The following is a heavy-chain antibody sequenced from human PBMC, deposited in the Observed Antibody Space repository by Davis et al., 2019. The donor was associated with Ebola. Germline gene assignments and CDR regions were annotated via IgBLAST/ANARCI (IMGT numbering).Heavy chain of an antibody. D-gene: IGHD3-10*01. CDR2: INPSGGST. CDR1: GYTFTSYY. CDR3: ASEKEGGSGSYGAYSYYGMDV. J-gene: IGHJ6*02. Sequence: ASVKVSCKASGYTFTSYYMHWVRQAPGQGLEWMGIINPSGGSTSYAQKFQGRVTMTRGTSTSTVYMELSSLRSEDTAVYYCASEKEGGSGSYGAYSYYGMDVWGQGTTVTVSS. V-gene: IGHV1-46*01.